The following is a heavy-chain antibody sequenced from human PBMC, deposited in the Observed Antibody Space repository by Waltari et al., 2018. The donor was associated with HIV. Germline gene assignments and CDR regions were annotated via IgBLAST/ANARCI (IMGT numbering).Heavy chain of an antibody. CDR3: ARDSAPGLAVDDDDGEFFYYGLDV. Sequence: QVHLEQWGTGLLRPSETLSLTCAVYGGSFSGHYWRRIPQSPRRGLEWIGEVNHVGRTNYSPSLKGRVTVSVDTSKNQFSLTMRSVTAADTAVYYCARDSAPGLAVDDDDGEFFYYGLDVWGQGTTVTVSS. V-gene: IGHV4-34*01. CDR1: GGSFSGHY. CDR2: VNHVGRT. D-gene: IGHD6-19*01. J-gene: IGHJ6*01.